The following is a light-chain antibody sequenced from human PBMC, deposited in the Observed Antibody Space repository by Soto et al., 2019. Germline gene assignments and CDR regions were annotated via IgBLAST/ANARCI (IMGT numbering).Light chain of an antibody. CDR2: GVS. CDR1: QRLSSN. V-gene: IGKV3-15*01. J-gene: IGKJ1*01. CDR3: QQYGSIPWT. Sequence: VLTQNRADERVSREESSTLSSRASQRLSSNLAWYQQKPGQAPRLLIYGVSTRATGVPARFSGSGSGTEFTLTFSRLEPEDFAVYYCQQYGSIPWTFGQGTKVDIK.